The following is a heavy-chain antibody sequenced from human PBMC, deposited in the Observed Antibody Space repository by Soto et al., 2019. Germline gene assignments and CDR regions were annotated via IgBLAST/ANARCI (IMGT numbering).Heavy chain of an antibody. CDR3: ATRSPAFDH. J-gene: IGHJ4*02. V-gene: IGHV1-18*01. CDR2: ITTDKGKT. Sequence: QVQLVQSGPEVKKPGASVKVSCKTSGYTFTSYGIIWVRQAPGQGLEWMGWITTDKGKTNYAPKFQGRVTMTTDTSTSTGYMELRSLRSDDTAVYYCATRSPAFDHWGQGTLVTVST. CDR1: GYTFTSYG.